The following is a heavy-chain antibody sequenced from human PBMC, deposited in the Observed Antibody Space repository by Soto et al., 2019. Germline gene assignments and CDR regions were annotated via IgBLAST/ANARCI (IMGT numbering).Heavy chain of an antibody. V-gene: IGHV3-48*01. J-gene: IGHJ1*01. D-gene: IGHD6-19*01. Sequence: GGAPRLSCAASGFTFSSYSMNWVRQAPGKGLEWVSYISSSSSTIYYADSVKGRFTISRDNAKNSLYLQMNSLRAEDTAVYYCASGIAVAGTNFQHWGQGTLVTVSS. CDR1: GFTFSSYS. CDR3: ASGIAVAGTNFQH. CDR2: ISSSSSTI.